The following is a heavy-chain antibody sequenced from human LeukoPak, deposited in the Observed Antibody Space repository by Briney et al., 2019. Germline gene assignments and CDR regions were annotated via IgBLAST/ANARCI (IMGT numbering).Heavy chain of an antibody. CDR1: GFTFNTHA. J-gene: IGHJ4*02. Sequence: GGSLRLSYAASGFTFNTHAMSWVRQAPGKGLEWVSGINGNGASTYYSDSVKGRFTISRDNSKNTLYLQMSSLRAEDTAVYYCAKDQGYYYLDYWGQGTLVTVSS. V-gene: IGHV3-23*01. CDR2: INGNGAST. CDR3: AKDQGYYYLDY. D-gene: IGHD2-15*01.